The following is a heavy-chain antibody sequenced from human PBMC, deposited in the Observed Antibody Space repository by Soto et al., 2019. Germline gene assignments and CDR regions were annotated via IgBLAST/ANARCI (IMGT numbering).Heavy chain of an antibody. D-gene: IGHD3-10*01. CDR2: ISTYNGNT. CDR3: VGEMVPGVGSDF. CDR1: GYTFTSYG. Sequence: ASVKVSCNASGYTFTSYGISWVRQAPGQGLEWMGWISTYNGNTKYAQKLQGRVTMTTDPSTSTAYMELRSLRSDDTAVFYCVGEMVPGVGSDFWGQGSLVTGSS. V-gene: IGHV1-18*01. J-gene: IGHJ4*02.